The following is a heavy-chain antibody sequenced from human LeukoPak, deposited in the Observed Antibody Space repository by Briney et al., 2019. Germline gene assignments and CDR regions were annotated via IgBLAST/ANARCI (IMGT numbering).Heavy chain of an antibody. CDR2: ISSSSSYI. V-gene: IGHV3-21*01. Sequence: GGSLRLSWPAFGFTFSSYAMNWVRQAPGKGLEWVSSISSSSSYIYYADSVKGRFTISRDNAKNSLYLQMNSLRAEDTAVYYCARGIAAAGYFDYWGQGTLVTVSS. CDR3: ARGIAAAGYFDY. CDR1: GFTFSSYA. D-gene: IGHD6-13*01. J-gene: IGHJ4*02.